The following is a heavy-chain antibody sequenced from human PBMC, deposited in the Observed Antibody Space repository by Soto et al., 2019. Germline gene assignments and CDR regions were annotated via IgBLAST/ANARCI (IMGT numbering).Heavy chain of an antibody. CDR1: GGIFSSYA. D-gene: IGHD3-3*01. CDR2: IVPMFVTA. V-gene: IGHV1-69*06. CDR3: ARGKGYYGVWSEYQPRDF. J-gene: IGHJ4*02. Sequence: QVQLVQSGAEVKKPGSSVNVSCKASGGIFSSYAISWVRQAPGQGLEWMGGIVPMFVTANYAQKFQGRVTITADRSSSTVFMELSSLRSDDTAVYYCARGKGYYGVWSEYQPRDFWGQGTLVTVSS.